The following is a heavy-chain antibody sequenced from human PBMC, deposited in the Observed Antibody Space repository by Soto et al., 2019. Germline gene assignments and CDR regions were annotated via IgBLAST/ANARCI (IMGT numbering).Heavy chain of an antibody. J-gene: IGHJ4*02. CDR2: ISAYNGNT. Sequence: ASVKVSCKASGYTFTSHGISWVRQAPGQGLEWMGWISAYNGNTNYAQKLQGRVTMTTDTSTSTAYMELRSLRSDDTAVYYCARDPSGEIAVAAFDYWGQGTLVTVSS. D-gene: IGHD6-19*01. V-gene: IGHV1-18*01. CDR3: ARDPSGEIAVAAFDY. CDR1: GYTFTSHG.